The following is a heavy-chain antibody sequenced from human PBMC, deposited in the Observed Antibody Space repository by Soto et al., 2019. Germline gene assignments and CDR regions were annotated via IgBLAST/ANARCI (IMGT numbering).Heavy chain of an antibody. V-gene: IGHV3-23*01. CDR3: VKDGQAFDI. CDR1: GFTFGSYA. Sequence: PGGSLRLSCAASGFTFGSYAMSWVRQAPGKGLEWVSAISGSGGSTYYADSVKGRFTISRDNSKNTLYLQMNSLRAEDTAVHYCVKDGQAFDIWGQGTMVTVSS. CDR2: ISGSGGST. J-gene: IGHJ3*02.